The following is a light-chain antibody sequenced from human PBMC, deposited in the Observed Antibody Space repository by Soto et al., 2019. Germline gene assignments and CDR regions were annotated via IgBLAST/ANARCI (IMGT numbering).Light chain of an antibody. CDR3: QKYNSAPT. CDR2: AAS. J-gene: IGKJ5*01. CDR1: QGISNK. V-gene: IGKV1-27*01. Sequence: DMQMTQSPSSLSASVGDRVTSPCRASQGISNKLSWYQQKPGKVPKLLIYAASTLQSGVPSRFSGSGSGTDFTLTISSLQPEDVATYYCQKYNSAPTFGQGTQLEIK.